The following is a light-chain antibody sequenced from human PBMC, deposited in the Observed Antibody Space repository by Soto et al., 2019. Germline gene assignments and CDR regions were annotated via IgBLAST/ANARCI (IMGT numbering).Light chain of an antibody. CDR2: FAS. CDR3: QQYNQWPLT. J-gene: IGKJ4*01. V-gene: IGKV3-15*01. Sequence: EIVMTQSPATLSVSPGEKATLSCRASQTVSNNLAWYQQKPGQAPRLLIYFASTRATGIPARFSGSGSGTEFTLTSSSRQSEDFAVYYCQQYNQWPLTFGGGTKAETK. CDR1: QTVSNN.